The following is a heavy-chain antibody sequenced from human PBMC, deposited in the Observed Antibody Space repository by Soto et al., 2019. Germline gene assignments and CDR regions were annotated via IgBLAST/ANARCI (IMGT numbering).Heavy chain of an antibody. J-gene: IGHJ3*02. CDR3: ARGNTYYYDSSGYYSLGNAFDI. Sequence: GGSLRLSCAASGFTVSSNYMSWVRQAPGKGLEWVSVIYSGGSTYYADSVKGRFTISRDNSKNTLYPQMNSLRAEDTAVYYCARGNTYYYDSSGYYSLGNAFDIWGQGTMVTVSS. CDR1: GFTVSSNY. V-gene: IGHV3-53*01. D-gene: IGHD3-22*01. CDR2: IYSGGST.